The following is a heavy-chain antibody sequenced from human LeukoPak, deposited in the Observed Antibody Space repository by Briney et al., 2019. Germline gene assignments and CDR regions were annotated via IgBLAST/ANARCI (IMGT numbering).Heavy chain of an antibody. D-gene: IGHD2-15*01. CDR1: GYTFTSYG. CDR3: ARASKDIVVVVAATGVDY. Sequence: ASVKVSCKASGYTFTSYGISWVRQAPGQGLEWMGWISAYNGSTNYAQKLQGRVTMTTDTSTSTAYMELRSLRSDDTAVYYCARASKDIVVVVAATGVDYWGQGTLVTVSS. CDR2: ISAYNGST. V-gene: IGHV1-18*01. J-gene: IGHJ4*02.